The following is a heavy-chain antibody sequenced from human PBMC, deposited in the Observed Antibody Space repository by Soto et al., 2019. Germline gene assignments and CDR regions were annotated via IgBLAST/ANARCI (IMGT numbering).Heavy chain of an antibody. CDR3: ARDLQRGNSFVDYYDY. CDR1: GFTFNSYG. J-gene: IGHJ4*02. D-gene: IGHD4-4*01. CDR2: IWFDGTET. Sequence: QVQLVESGGGVVQPGRSLSLSCVTSGFTFNSYGIHWVRQAPGKGLEWVAVIWFDGTETYYADAVKGRFTISRDNSMNTVYLQMKNLRAEDTAVYYCARDLQRGNSFVDYYDYWGQGTLVTVSS. V-gene: IGHV3-33*01.